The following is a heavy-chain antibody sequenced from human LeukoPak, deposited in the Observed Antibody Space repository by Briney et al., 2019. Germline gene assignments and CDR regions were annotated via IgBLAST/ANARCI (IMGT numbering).Heavy chain of an antibody. Sequence: GGSLRLSCAASGFTFSSYWTHWVRQAPGKGLVWVSAISNDGGGTQYADFVEGRFTISRDNSKNTLFLQMSSPRAEDTALYYCAKGSSGYFADLWGQGTLVTVSS. J-gene: IGHJ5*02. CDR2: ISNDGGGT. V-gene: IGHV3-23*01. CDR3: AKGSSGYFADL. CDR1: GFTFSSYW. D-gene: IGHD3-22*01.